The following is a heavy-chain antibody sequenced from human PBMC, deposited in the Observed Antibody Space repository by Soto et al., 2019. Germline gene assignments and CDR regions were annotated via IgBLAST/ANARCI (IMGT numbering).Heavy chain of an antibody. V-gene: IGHV4-31*03. CDR2: IYYSGST. J-gene: IGHJ6*03. CDR1: GGSISSGGYY. CDR3: ARRSAVVVVPAAMQYYYYYMDV. D-gene: IGHD2-2*01. Sequence: SETLSLTCTVSGGSISSGGYYWSWIRQHPGKGLEWIGYIYYSGSTYYNPSLKSRVTISVDTSKNQFSLKLSSVTAADTAVYYCARRSAVVVVPAAMQYYYYYMDVWGKGTTVTVSS.